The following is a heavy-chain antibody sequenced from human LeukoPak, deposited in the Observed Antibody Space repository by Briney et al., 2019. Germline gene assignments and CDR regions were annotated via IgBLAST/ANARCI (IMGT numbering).Heavy chain of an antibody. D-gene: IGHD3-22*01. V-gene: IGHV3-23*01. CDR3: ANTYYYDSSGYPDAFDI. Sequence: GGSLRLSCAASGFTFSSYAMSWLRQAPGKGLEWVSAISGSGGSTYYADSVKGRFTISRDNSKNTLYLQMNSLRAEDTAVYYCANTYYYDSSGYPDAFDIWGQGTMVTVSS. CDR2: ISGSGGST. J-gene: IGHJ3*02. CDR1: GFTFSSYA.